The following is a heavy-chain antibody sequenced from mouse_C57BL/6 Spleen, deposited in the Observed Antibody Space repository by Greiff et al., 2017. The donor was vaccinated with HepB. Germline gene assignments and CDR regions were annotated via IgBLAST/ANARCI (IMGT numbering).Heavy chain of an antibody. V-gene: IGHV6-6*01. CDR3: TCPNWARYFDV. Sequence: EVKLEESGGGLVQPGGSMKLSCAASGFTFSDAWMDWVRQSPEKGLEWVAEIRNKANNHATYYAESVKGRFTISRDDSKSSVYLQMNSLRADDNGIYCCTCPNWARYFDVWVTGTTVTVAS. CDR2: IRNKANNHAT. J-gene: IGHJ1*03. CDR1: GFTFSDAW. D-gene: IGHD4-1*02.